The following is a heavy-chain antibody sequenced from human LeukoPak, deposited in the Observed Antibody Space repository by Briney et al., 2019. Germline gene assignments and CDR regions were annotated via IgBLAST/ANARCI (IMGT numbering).Heavy chain of an antibody. Sequence: PGGSLRLSCAASGFTFSSYEMNWVRQAPGKGLEWVSSISSSSSYIYYADSVKGRYTISRDNAKNSLYLQMNSLRAEDTAVYYCARESATVVKKFDYWGQGTLVTVSS. CDR2: ISSSSSYI. CDR1: GFTFSSYE. V-gene: IGHV3-21*01. J-gene: IGHJ4*02. CDR3: ARESATVVKKFDY. D-gene: IGHD4-23*01.